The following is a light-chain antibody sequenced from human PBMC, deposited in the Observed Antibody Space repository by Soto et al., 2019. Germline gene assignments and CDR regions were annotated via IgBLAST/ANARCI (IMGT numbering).Light chain of an antibody. J-gene: IGKJ3*01. CDR2: ATS. V-gene: IGKV3-11*01. CDR1: QSVSSN. Sequence: EIVMTHSPATLAVSPGERATLSCSASQSVSSNLAWYQQKPGQAPRLLIYATSNRATGIPARFSGSGSGTDFTLTISSLEPEDFAVYYCQQRSSWPFTFGPGTKVDI. CDR3: QQRSSWPFT.